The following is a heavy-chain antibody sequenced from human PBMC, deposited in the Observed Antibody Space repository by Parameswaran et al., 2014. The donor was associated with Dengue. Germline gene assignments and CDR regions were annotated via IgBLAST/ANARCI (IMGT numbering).Heavy chain of an antibody. Sequence: VRQMPGKGLECMGIIYPVDSETRYRPSFQGQVTISADKSTNTAYLQWSSLKASDTAIYYCAKSQDSSDNANAFDMWGQGTMVTVSS. V-gene: IGHV5-51*01. D-gene: IGHD3-22*01. CDR3: AKSQDSSDNANAFDM. J-gene: IGHJ3*02. CDR2: IYPVDSET.